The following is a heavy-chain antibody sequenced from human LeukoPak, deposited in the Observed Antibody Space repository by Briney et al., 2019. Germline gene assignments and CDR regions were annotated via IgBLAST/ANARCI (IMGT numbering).Heavy chain of an antibody. J-gene: IGHJ5*02. CDR1: GGSISSYY. CDR2: IYYSGST. V-gene: IGHV4-59*08. D-gene: IGHD3-16*02. Sequence: SETLSLTCTVSGGSISSYYWSWIRQPPGKGLEWIGYIYYSGSTSYNPSLKSRVTISVDTSKNQFSLKLSSVTAADTAVYYCARETYYDYVWGSYRSQYNWFDPWGQGTLVTVSS. CDR3: ARETYYDYVWGSYRSQYNWFDP.